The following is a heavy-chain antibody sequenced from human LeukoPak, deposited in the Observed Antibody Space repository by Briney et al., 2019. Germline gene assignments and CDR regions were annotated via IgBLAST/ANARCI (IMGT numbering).Heavy chain of an antibody. CDR2: IDYSGST. J-gene: IGHJ5*02. V-gene: IGHV4-39*01. D-gene: IGHD4-17*01. CDR3: ARHADYGDYRYLTWFDP. Sequence: SQSQSLACTVAGPSISISRYYSAWIRQPPGKGLERFVSIDYSGSTYYNRSLNTRFTISAETTKNHFSLTLCSVTAAVTAVVYRARHADYGDYRYLTWFDPWGQGTLVTVSS. CDR1: GPSISISRYY.